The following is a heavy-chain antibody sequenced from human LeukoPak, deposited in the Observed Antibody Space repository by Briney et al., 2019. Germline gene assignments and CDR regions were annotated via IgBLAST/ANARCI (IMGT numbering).Heavy chain of an antibody. CDR1: GGSFSSSDYY. Sequence: SETLSLTCTVSGGSFSSSDYYWGWIRQPPGKGLEWIGSIYYSGTTYYNPSLKSRVTISVDTSKNQFSLKLRPVTAADTAVYYCARHEWGITNAFDIWGQGTMVTVSS. J-gene: IGHJ3*02. CDR2: IYYSGTT. V-gene: IGHV4-39*01. CDR3: ARHEWGITNAFDI. D-gene: IGHD1-14*01.